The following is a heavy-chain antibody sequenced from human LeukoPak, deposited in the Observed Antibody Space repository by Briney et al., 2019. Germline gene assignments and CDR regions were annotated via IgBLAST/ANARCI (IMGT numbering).Heavy chain of an antibody. D-gene: IGHD2-2*01. V-gene: IGHV1-69*04. CDR3: AVSCSSTSCSPYYGMDV. Sequence: SVTVSFKASGGTFSSYAISWVRQAPGQGLEWMGRIIPILGIANYAQKFQGRVTITADKSTSTAYMELSSLRSEDTAVYYCAVSCSSTSCSPYYGMDVWSQGTTVTVSS. CDR1: GGTFSSYA. J-gene: IGHJ6*02. CDR2: IIPILGIA.